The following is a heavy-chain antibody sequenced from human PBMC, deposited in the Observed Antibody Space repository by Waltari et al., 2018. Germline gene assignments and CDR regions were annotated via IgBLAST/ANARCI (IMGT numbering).Heavy chain of an antibody. J-gene: IGHJ4*02. Sequence: QVTLKESGPVLVKPTDTLTLTCTVSGFSLSNARMCVSWIRQPPGKALEWLAHIFSNDEKSYSTSLKSRLTIYKDTSKSQVVLTMTNMDPVDTATYYCARLYYYDSSGYYYFDYWGQGTLVTVSS. CDR2: IFSNDEK. D-gene: IGHD3-22*01. CDR1: GFSLSNARMC. V-gene: IGHV2-26*01. CDR3: ARLYYYDSSGYYYFDY.